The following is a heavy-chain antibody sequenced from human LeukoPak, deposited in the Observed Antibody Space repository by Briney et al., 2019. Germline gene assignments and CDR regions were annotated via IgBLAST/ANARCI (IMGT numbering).Heavy chain of an antibody. CDR1: GGYISGHY. CDR3: ARGGSYLGHCDY. Sequence: SETLCLTCAVSGGYISGHYWSWIRQPPGKGLGWIGEINHSGSTNYNPSPKSRVTISVDTSKNQFSLKLSSVTAADTAVYYCARGGSYLGHCDYWGQGTLVTVSS. CDR2: INHSGST. J-gene: IGHJ4*02. D-gene: IGHD1-26*01. V-gene: IGHV4-34*01.